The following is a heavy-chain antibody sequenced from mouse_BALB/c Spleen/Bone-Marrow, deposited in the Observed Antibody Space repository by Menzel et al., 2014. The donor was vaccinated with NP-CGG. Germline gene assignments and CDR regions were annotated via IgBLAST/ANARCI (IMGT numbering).Heavy chain of an antibody. V-gene: IGHV5-6-5*01. CDR1: GFTFSSYA. D-gene: IGHD3-2*02. J-gene: IGHJ1*01. CDR2: ISSGGST. CDR3: ARGGLRYFDV. Sequence: EVQLQESGGGLVKPGGSLKLSCAASGFTFSSYAMSWVRQTPEKRLERVASISSGGSTYYPDSVKGRFTISRDNARNILYLQMSSLRSEDTAMYYCARGGLRYFDVWGAGTTVTVSS.